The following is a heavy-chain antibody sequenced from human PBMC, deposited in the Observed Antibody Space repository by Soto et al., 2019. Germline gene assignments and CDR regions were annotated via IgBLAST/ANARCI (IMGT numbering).Heavy chain of an antibody. J-gene: IGHJ4*02. V-gene: IGHV3-30*18. CDR1: GFTFSSYG. CDR3: AKSVYNWNDGFFDF. Sequence: QVQLVESGGGVVHPGRSLRLSCAASGFTFSSYGMHWVRQAPGKGLEWVAVISYDGVNKYYADSVKGRFTTSRDNSKNTLYLQMNSLRAEDTGVYYCAKSVYNWNDGFFDFWGQGTLVTVSS. D-gene: IGHD1-1*01. CDR2: ISYDGVNK.